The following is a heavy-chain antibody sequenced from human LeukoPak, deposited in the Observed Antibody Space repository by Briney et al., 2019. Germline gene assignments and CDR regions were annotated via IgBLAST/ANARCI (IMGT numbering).Heavy chain of an antibody. Sequence: PGGSLRLSCAASGFTFSSYGMHWVRQAPGKGLEWVAFIRYDGSNKYYADSVKGRFTISRDNAKNSLYLQMNSLRAEDTAVYYCARGDKFSGDYWGQGTLVTFSS. CDR1: GFTFSSYG. D-gene: IGHD3-16*01. CDR3: ARGDKFSGDY. V-gene: IGHV3-30*02. CDR2: IRYDGSNK. J-gene: IGHJ4*02.